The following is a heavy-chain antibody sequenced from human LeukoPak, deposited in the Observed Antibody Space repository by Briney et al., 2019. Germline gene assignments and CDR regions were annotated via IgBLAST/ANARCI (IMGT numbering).Heavy chain of an antibody. CDR3: ARDRGSGGGFDY. J-gene: IGHJ4*02. V-gene: IGHV4-59*01. CDR2: IYYSGST. Sequence: SETLSLTCTVSGGSISGDYWSWIRQAPGKGPEWIAYIYYSGSTNYNPSLKSRVTISVDTSKNQFSLKLTSVTATDTAVYYCARDRGSGGGFDYWGQGTLVTVSS. D-gene: IGHD3-10*01. CDR1: GGSISGDY.